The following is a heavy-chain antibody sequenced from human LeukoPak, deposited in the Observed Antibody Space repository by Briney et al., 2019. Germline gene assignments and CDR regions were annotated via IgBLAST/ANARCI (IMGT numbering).Heavy chain of an antibody. CDR1: GGSISSSSYY. CDR2: IYYSGST. V-gene: IGHV4-39*07. D-gene: IGHD2-2*01. Sequence: SETLSLTCTVSGGSISSSSYYWGWIRQPPGKGLEWIGSIYYSGSTYYNPSLKSRVTISVDTSKNQFSLKLSSVTAADTAVYYCASSRRDIVVVPAATVDVWGKGTTVTVSS. CDR3: ASSRRDIVVVPAATVDV. J-gene: IGHJ6*04.